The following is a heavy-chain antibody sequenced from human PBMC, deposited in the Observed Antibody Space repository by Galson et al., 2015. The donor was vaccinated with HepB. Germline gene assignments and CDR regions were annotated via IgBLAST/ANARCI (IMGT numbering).Heavy chain of an antibody. J-gene: IGHJ4*02. Sequence: SLRLSCAASGFTFSSYGMHWVRQAPGKGLEWVAVISYDGSNKYYADSVKGRFTISRDNSKNTLYLQMSSLRAEDTAVYYCVKESLTGDYFDYWGQGTLVTVSS. V-gene: IGHV3-30*18. CDR2: ISYDGSNK. CDR3: VKESLTGDYFDY. CDR1: GFTFSSYG.